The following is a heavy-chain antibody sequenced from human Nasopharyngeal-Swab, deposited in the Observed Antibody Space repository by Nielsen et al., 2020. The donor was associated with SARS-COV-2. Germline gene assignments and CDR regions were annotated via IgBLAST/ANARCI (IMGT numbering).Heavy chain of an antibody. J-gene: IGHJ4*02. D-gene: IGHD5-24*01. Sequence: SETLSLTCTVSGGSVSSGSYYWSWIRQPPGKELEWLGYIYYNGRTTYNPSLKSRVTISVDTSNNQFSLKVASVTTADTAVYYCARAIEAYGPRDVANEDFWGRGTLVTVSS. CDR3: ARAIEAYGPRDVANEDF. CDR2: IYYNGRT. CDR1: GGSVSSGSYY. V-gene: IGHV4-61*01.